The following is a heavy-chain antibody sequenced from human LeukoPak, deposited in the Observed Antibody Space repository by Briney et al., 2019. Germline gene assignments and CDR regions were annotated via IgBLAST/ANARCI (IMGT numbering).Heavy chain of an antibody. CDR1: GGTFSSYA. CDR3: ARDLRGDYYDSSGYYSGFDY. Sequence: SVKVSCKASGGTFSSYAISWVRQAPGQGLEWMGGIIPIFGTANYARKFQGRVTITADESTSTAYMELSSLRSEDTAVYYCARDLRGDYYDSSGYYSGFDYWGQGTLVTVSS. V-gene: IGHV1-69*13. J-gene: IGHJ4*02. D-gene: IGHD3-22*01. CDR2: IIPIFGTA.